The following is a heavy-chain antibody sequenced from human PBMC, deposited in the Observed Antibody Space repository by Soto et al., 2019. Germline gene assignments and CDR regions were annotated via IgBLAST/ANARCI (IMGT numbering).Heavy chain of an antibody. D-gene: IGHD1-26*01. V-gene: IGHV1-8*01. CDR3: ARGRGRVGATGFDY. CDR2: MNPNSGNT. Sequence: QVQLVQSGAEVKKPGASVKVSCKTSGYTFTNYDIYWVRQATGQGREWMGWMNPNSGNTGYAQKFQGRVTMTRNTSASTVYMELSSLRSEDMAVYYCARGRGRVGATGFDYWGRGTLVTVSS. J-gene: IGHJ4*02. CDR1: GYTFTNYD.